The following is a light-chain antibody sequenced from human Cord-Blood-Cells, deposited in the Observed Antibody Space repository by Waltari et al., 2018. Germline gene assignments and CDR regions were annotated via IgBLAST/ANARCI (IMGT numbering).Light chain of an antibody. Sequence: QSALTQPASVSGSPGQSITISCTGTSSDVGRYNLVSWYQQHPGKAPNLMIDEVSKRPCGVSKRFSGSKAGNAASLTITGLQAEDEADDDCCSYAGSSTWVFGGGTKLTVL. CDR3: CSYAGSSTWV. J-gene: IGLJ3*02. CDR1: SSDVGRYNL. CDR2: EVS. V-gene: IGLV2-23*02.